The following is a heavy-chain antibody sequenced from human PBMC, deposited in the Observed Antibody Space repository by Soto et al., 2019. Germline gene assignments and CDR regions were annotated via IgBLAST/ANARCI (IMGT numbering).Heavy chain of an antibody. CDR3: GGWLKGPDIGNYYYGMDV. CDR1: GGAFSDYA. Sequence: QVQLVQSGAEVKKPGSSVKVSCKASGGAFSDYAFSWVRQAPGQGLEWLGGIMPIFRAPDYAQKFQGRVTITADEFTKTAYMEMNRLRSEDTAVYYCGGWLKGPDIGNYYYGMDVWGQGTTVTVS. CDR2: IMPIFRAP. D-gene: IGHD2-15*01. J-gene: IGHJ6*02. V-gene: IGHV1-69*12.